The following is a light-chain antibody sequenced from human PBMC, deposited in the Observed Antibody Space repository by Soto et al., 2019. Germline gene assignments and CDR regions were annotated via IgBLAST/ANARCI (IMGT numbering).Light chain of an antibody. CDR3: QQYGSSPQT. CDR1: QSVRSDY. J-gene: IGKJ1*01. CDR2: GAS. V-gene: IGKV3-20*01. Sequence: EIVLTQSPGTLSLSPGGRATLSCRASQSVRSDYLAWYQQKPGQAPRLHIYGASTRATGIPDRFSGSGSGIDFTLTISRLEPEDFAVYYCQQYGSSPQTFGQGTKVDIK.